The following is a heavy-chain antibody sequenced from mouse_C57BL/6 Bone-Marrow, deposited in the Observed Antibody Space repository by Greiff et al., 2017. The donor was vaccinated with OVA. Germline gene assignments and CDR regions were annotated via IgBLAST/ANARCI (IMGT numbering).Heavy chain of an antibody. CDR3: TRSSYDYEVDY. J-gene: IGHJ4*01. D-gene: IGHD2-4*01. CDR1: GYTITDYE. Sequence: VQLQQSGAELVRPGASVTLSCKASGYTITDYEMHWVKQTPVHGLEWIGAIDPETGGTAYNQKFKGKAILTADKSSSTAYMELRSLTSEDSAVYYCTRSSYDYEVDYWGQGTSVTVSS. CDR2: IDPETGGT. V-gene: IGHV1-15*01.